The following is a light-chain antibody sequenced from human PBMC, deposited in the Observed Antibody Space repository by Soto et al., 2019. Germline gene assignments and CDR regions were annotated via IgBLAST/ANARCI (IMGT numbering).Light chain of an antibody. Sequence: DIQMTQSPSSLSASVGDRVTITCQASQDISNYLNWYQHKLGKAPKLLIYDASNLETGVPSRFSGSGSGTDSTFTISSLQPEDIATYYCQQYSHLITFGQGTRLEIK. V-gene: IGKV1-33*01. CDR2: DAS. CDR1: QDISNY. J-gene: IGKJ5*01. CDR3: QQYSHLIT.